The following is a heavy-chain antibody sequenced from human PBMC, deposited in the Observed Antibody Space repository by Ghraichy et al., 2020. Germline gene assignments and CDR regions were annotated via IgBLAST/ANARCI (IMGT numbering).Heavy chain of an antibody. Sequence: SQTLSLTCAISGDSVSSNSAAWNWIRQSPSRGLEWLGRTYYRSKWYNDYAVSVKSRITINPDTSKNQFSLQLNSVTPEDTAVYYCARDRDYYDSSGYLVNYFDYWGQGTLVTVSS. CDR3: ARDRDYYDSSGYLVNYFDY. V-gene: IGHV6-1*01. D-gene: IGHD3-22*01. CDR1: GDSVSSNSAA. CDR2: TYYRSKWYN. J-gene: IGHJ4*02.